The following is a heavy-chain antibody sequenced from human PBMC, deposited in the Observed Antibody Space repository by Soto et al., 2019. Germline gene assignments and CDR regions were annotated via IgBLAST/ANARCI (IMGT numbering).Heavy chain of an antibody. D-gene: IGHD3-10*01. CDR1: GFIFKMYW. Sequence: GGSLRLSCAASGFIFKMYWMHWVRQSPGKGLVWISRIYNDGSYTDYADSVKGRFTISRDNVNATLYLQMNNLRAEDSGLYYCTRGPRPISTGTGAYWGQGTQVTV. CDR2: IYNDGSYT. J-gene: IGHJ4*02. V-gene: IGHV3-74*01. CDR3: TRGPRPISTGTGAY.